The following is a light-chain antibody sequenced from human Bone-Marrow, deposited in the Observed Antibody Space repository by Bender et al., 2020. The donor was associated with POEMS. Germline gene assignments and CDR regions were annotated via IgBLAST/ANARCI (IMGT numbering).Light chain of an antibody. Sequence: NFLLTQPHSVSASPGKTVTISCTRSSDSIGSYYVQWYQQRPGSAPTLLIYDDNQRPSGVPDRFSGSIDSSSNSASLTISGLKTEDEADYYCQSYDKNTSVFGGGTKLTVL. J-gene: IGLJ2*01. CDR3: QSYDKNTSV. CDR2: DDN. V-gene: IGLV6-57*04. CDR1: SDSIGSYY.